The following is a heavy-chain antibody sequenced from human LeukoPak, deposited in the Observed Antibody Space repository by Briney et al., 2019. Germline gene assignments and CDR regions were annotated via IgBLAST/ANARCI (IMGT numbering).Heavy chain of an antibody. J-gene: IGHJ2*01. Sequence: GGSLRLSCEASGFTFRNYGMHWVRQAPGKGLDWVGVIWFDGSNRYYADSVKGRLTISRDNYKNTLYLRMDGLRVEDTAVYYCARGPCGDDCFSYWYFNLWGRGTLVTVSS. V-gene: IGHV3-33*01. CDR3: ARGPCGDDCFSYWYFNL. CDR1: GFTFRNYG. D-gene: IGHD2-21*02. CDR2: IWFDGSNR.